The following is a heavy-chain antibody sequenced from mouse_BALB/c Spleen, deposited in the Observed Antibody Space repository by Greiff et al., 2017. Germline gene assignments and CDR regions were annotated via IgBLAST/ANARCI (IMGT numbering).Heavy chain of an antibody. D-gene: IGHD2-4*01. CDR3: ARERRMITTLDY. CDR1: GFTFSSYG. J-gene: IGHJ2*01. V-gene: IGHV5-6-3*01. Sequence: EVQLVESGGGLVQPGGSLKLSCAASGFTFSSYGMSWVRQTPDKRLELVATINSNGGSTYYPDSVKGRFTISRDNAKNTLYLQMSSLKSEDTAMYYCARERRMITTLDYWGQGTTLTVSS. CDR2: INSNGGST.